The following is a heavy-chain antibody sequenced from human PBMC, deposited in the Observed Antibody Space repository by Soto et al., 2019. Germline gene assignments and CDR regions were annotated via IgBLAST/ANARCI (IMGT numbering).Heavy chain of an antibody. J-gene: IGHJ5*02. V-gene: IGHV4-59*01. Sequence: PSETLSLTCTVSGGSISSYYWSWIRQPPGKGLEWIGYIYYSGSTNYNPSLKSRVTISVDTSKNQFSLKLSSVTAADTAVDYCARVVVVPAAHNWFDPWGQGTLVTVSS. D-gene: IGHD2-2*01. CDR2: IYYSGST. CDR3: ARVVVVPAAHNWFDP. CDR1: GGSISSYY.